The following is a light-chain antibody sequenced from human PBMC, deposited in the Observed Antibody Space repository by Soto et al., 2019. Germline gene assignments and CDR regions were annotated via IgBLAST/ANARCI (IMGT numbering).Light chain of an antibody. Sequence: DIQMTQSPSTLSASVGDRVTITCRASQSVSIWLAWYQQKPGKAPKLLIYKASSLKSGVPSRFSGSGSGTEFTLTISSLQPDDFATYYGQQYNSYWTFGQGTKVEMK. V-gene: IGKV1-5*03. CDR2: KAS. CDR3: QQYNSYWT. J-gene: IGKJ1*01. CDR1: QSVSIW.